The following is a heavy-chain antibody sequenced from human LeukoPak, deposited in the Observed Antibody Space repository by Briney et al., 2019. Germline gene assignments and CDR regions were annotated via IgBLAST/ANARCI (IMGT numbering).Heavy chain of an antibody. D-gene: IGHD1-26*01. V-gene: IGHV4-38-2*02. CDR2: IYHSGST. CDR1: GYSISSGYY. Sequence: KPSETLSLTCTVSGYSISSGYYWGWIRPPPGKGLEWIGGIYHSGSTYYNPSLKSRVTISVDTSKNQFSLKLSSVTAADTAVYYCASSPGRGAAFDIWGQGTMVTVSS. J-gene: IGHJ3*02. CDR3: ASSPGRGAAFDI.